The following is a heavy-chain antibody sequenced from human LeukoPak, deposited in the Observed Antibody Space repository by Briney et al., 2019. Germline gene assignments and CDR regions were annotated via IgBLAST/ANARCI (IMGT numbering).Heavy chain of an antibody. Sequence: SETLSLTCTVSGGSISSYYWSWIRQPPGKGLEWIGYIYYSGSTNYNPSLKSRVTISVDTSKNQFSLKLISATAADTAVYYCARGSGSHSAATSKSGFDRWGQGTLVAVSS. CDR3: ARGSGSHSAATSKSGFDR. CDR2: IYYSGST. J-gene: IGHJ4*02. D-gene: IGHD1-26*01. V-gene: IGHV4-59*01. CDR1: GGSISSYY.